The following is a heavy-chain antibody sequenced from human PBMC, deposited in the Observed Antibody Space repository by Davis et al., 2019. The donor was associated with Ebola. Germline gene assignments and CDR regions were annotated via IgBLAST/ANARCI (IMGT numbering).Heavy chain of an antibody. D-gene: IGHD6-6*01. CDR1: GYTFTSYD. Sequence: AASVKVSCKASGYTFTSYDINWVRQAPGQGLEWMGWINPNSGGTNYAQKFQGWVTMTRDTSISTAYMELSRLRSDDTAVYYCARDSRPDGMDVWGQGTTVTVSS. J-gene: IGHJ6*02. V-gene: IGHV1-2*04. CDR2: INPNSGGT. CDR3: ARDSRPDGMDV.